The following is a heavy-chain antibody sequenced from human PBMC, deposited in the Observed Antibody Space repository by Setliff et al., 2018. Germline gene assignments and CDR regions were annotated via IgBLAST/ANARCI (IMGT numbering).Heavy chain of an antibody. Sequence: SETLSPTCTVSGYSISSGYIWGWIRQPPGKGLEWVGNIGHTGSINYNPSLKSRLTISRDTSKNQVSLKLNSVTATDTAVYYCARDLGHGGDSDYWGQGILVTVSS. D-gene: IGHD2-21*02. CDR2: IGHTGSI. CDR3: ARDLGHGGDSDY. CDR1: GYSISSGYI. V-gene: IGHV4-38-2*02. J-gene: IGHJ4*02.